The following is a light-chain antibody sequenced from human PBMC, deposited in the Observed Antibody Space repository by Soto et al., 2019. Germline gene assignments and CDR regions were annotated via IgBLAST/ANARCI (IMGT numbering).Light chain of an antibody. V-gene: IGKV3-20*01. CDR1: QSVSSNY. J-gene: IGKJ1*01. Sequence: EIVLTQSPGTLSLSPGERATLSCRASQSVSSNYLGWYQQKPGQAPRLLIYGASSRATGIPDRFSGGGSGTDFTLTISRLEPEDFAVYYCQHYGTSPQTFGQGTKVEIK. CDR3: QHYGTSPQT. CDR2: GAS.